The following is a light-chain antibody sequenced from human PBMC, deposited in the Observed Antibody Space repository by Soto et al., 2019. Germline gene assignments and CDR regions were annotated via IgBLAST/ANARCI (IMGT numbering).Light chain of an antibody. V-gene: IGLV1-47*02. CDR2: TDN. Sequence: QSVLTQPPSASGTPGQRVTISCSGSTSNIGSNYVYWYQHLPETAPKLLIYTDNQRPSGVPDRFSGSKSGTSASLGISGLRSEDEADYFCAAWDDNLRGYWVFGGGTKLTVL. J-gene: IGLJ2*01. CDR3: AAWDDNLRGYWV. CDR1: TSNIGSNY.